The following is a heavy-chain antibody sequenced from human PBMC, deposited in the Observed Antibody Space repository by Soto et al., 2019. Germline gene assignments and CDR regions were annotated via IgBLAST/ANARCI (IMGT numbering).Heavy chain of an antibody. CDR1: GDTFRNYV. CDR2: IFPSLGST. Sequence: QVQLAQSGAEVKKSGSSVKVSCKASGDTFRNYVIGWVRQAPGQGLEWMGNIFPSLGSTNYALQLRDRLTISADESASIAYLDLSSLRPDDTAVYYCTTETIAPMATGGPARFWGQGTVVTVSS. D-gene: IGHD2-8*02. J-gene: IGHJ4*02. V-gene: IGHV1-69*11. CDR3: TTETIAPMATGGPARF.